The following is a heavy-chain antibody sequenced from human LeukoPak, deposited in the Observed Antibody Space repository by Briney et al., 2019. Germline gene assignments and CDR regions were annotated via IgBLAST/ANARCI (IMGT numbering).Heavy chain of an antibody. V-gene: IGHV3-30-3*01. D-gene: IGHD6-19*01. CDR1: GFTFSSYA. Sequence: PGGSLRLSCAASGFTFSSYAMHWVRQAPGKGLEWVAVISYDGSNKYYADSVKGRFTISRDNSKNTLYLQMNSLRAEDTAVYYCARWIRGGWAFDYWGQGTLVTVSS. CDR2: ISYDGSNK. J-gene: IGHJ4*02. CDR3: ARWIRGGWAFDY.